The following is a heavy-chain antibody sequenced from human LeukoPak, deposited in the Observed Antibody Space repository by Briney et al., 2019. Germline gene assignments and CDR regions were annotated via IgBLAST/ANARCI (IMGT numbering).Heavy chain of an antibody. V-gene: IGHV4-39*01. D-gene: IGHD2-2*01. CDR1: GGPISSSSYY. CDR2: IYYSGST. CDR3: ARHRPTRDWFDP. J-gene: IGHJ5*02. Sequence: SETLSLTCTVSGGPISSSSYYWGWIRQPPGKGLEWIGSIYYSGSTYYNPSLKSRVTISVDTSKNQFSLKLSSVTAADTAVYYCARHRPTRDWFDPWGQGTLVTVSS.